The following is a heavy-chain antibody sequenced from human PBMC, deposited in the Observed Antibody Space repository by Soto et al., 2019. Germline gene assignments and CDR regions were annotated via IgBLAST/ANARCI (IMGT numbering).Heavy chain of an antibody. D-gene: IGHD3-22*01. J-gene: IGHJ4*02. Sequence: VASVKVSCKASGYTFTGYYMHWVRQAPGQGLEWMGWINPNSGGTNYAQKFQGRVTMTRDTSISTAYMELSRLRSDDTAVYYCASSRRYYDSSGYSPHFDYWGQGTLVTVSS. V-gene: IGHV1-2*02. CDR1: GYTFTGYY. CDR2: INPNSGGT. CDR3: ASSRRYYDSSGYSPHFDY.